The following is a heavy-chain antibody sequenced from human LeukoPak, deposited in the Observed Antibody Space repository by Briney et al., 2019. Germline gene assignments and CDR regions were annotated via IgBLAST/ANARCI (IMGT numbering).Heavy chain of an antibody. CDR1: GFTSSNYW. V-gene: IGHV3-7*01. CDR2: IKQDGSEK. D-gene: IGHD2-21*02. Sequence: PGGSLRLSCAASGFTSSNYWMSWVRQAPGKGLEWVANIKQDGSEKYYVDSVKGRFTISRDNARNSLYLQINSLRAEDTAVYYCASAFVVVTAVGAFDIWGQGTMVTVSS. J-gene: IGHJ3*02. CDR3: ASAFVVVTAVGAFDI.